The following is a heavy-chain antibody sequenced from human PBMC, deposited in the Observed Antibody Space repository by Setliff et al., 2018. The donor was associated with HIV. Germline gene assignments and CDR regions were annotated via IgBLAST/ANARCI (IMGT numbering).Heavy chain of an antibody. Sequence: GASVKVSCKASGYTFNDNYIHWVRQAPGQGLEWMGRINPKSGGTSYAQKFQDRVTMTRDTSTSTAYMELTSMRFDDTAVYYCARAAIPMAGLDYWGQGTLVTSPQ. CDR3: ARAAIPMAGLDY. J-gene: IGHJ4*02. CDR1: GYTFNDNY. CDR2: INPKSGGT. V-gene: IGHV1-2*06. D-gene: IGHD6-19*01.